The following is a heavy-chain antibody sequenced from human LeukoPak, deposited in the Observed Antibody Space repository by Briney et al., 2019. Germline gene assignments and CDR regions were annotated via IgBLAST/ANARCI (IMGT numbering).Heavy chain of an antibody. J-gene: IGHJ4*02. Sequence: SETLSLTCAVYGGSFSSYYWGWIRQPPGKGLEWIGSIYYSGSTYYNPSLKSRVTISVDTSKNQFSLKLSSVTAADTAVYYCARQIFGVVIFDYWGQGTLVTVSS. CDR2: IYYSGST. CDR3: ARQIFGVVIFDY. V-gene: IGHV4-39*01. CDR1: GGSFSSYY. D-gene: IGHD3-3*01.